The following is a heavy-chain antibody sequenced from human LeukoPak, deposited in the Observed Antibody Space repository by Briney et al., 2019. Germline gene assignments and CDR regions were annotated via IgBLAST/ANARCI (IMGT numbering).Heavy chain of an antibody. CDR3: ARARIAARRGWFDP. V-gene: IGHV4-34*01. J-gene: IGHJ5*02. D-gene: IGHD6-6*01. CDR2: INHSGST. CDR1: GGSLSGYY. Sequence: PSETLSLTCAVYGGSLSGYYWSWIRQPPGKGLEWIGEINHSGSTNYNPSLKSRVTISVDTSKNQFSLKLSSVTAADTAVYYCARARIAARRGWFDPWGQGTLVTVSS.